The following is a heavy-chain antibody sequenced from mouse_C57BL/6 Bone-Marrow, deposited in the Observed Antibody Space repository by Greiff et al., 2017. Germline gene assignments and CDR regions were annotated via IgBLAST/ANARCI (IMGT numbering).Heavy chain of an antibody. D-gene: IGHD2-3*01. V-gene: IGHV3-6*01. CDR1: GYSITSGYY. CDR2: ISYDGSN. Sequence: ESGPGLVKPSQSLSLTCSVTGYSITSGYYWNWIRQFPGNKLEWMGYISYDGSNNYNPSLKNRISITRDTSKNQFFLKLNSVTTEDTATYYCARGDGYYFDDVWGTGTTVTVSS. J-gene: IGHJ1*03. CDR3: ARGDGYYFDDV.